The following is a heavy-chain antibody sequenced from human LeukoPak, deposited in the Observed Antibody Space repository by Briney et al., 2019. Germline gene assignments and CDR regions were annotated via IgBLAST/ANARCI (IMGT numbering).Heavy chain of an antibody. CDR2: ISAYNGNT. D-gene: IGHD1-26*01. V-gene: IGHV1-18*01. J-gene: IGHJ4*02. Sequence: ASVKVSCKASGYTFTSYGISWVRQAPGQGLEWMGWISAYNGNTNYAQKLQGRVTMTTDTSTSTAYMELRSLRSDDTAVYYCAREGPIEWELLYYFDYWGQGTLVTVSS. CDR1: GYTFTSYG. CDR3: AREGPIEWELLYYFDY.